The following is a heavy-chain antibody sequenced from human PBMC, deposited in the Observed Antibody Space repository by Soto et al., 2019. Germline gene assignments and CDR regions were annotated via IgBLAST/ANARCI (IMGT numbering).Heavy chain of an antibody. CDR2: IYTSGST. J-gene: IGHJ3*02. D-gene: IGHD3-9*01. CDR3: ARDWGSDILTGSDAFDI. Sequence: SSETLSLTCTVSCGSISSYYWSWIRQPSWKGLEWIGRIYTSGSTNYNPSLKSRVTMSVETSKNQFSLKLSSVTAADTAVYYCARDWGSDILTGSDAFDIWGQGTMVTVS. V-gene: IGHV4-4*07. CDR1: CGSISSYY.